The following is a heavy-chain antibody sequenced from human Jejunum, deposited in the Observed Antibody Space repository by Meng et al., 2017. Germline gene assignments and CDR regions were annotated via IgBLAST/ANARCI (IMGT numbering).Heavy chain of an antibody. CDR3: VPDSRYCSCGNCYPTSAY. V-gene: IGHV3-48*03. CDR1: GFIFSSYD. CDR2: ISSSGYTT. D-gene: IGHD2-15*01. J-gene: IGHJ4*02. Sequence: GGSLRLSCAASGFIFSSYDVIWVRQAPGKGLEWISDISSSGYTTHYADSVKGRFTISRDNAKNSLYLQIDSLRDEDTAVYYCVPDSRYCSCGNCYPTSAYWGPGTLVTVSS.